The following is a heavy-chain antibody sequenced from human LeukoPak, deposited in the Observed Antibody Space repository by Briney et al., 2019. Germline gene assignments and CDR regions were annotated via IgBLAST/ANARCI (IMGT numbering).Heavy chain of an antibody. CDR1: GXXXSXXYY. V-gene: IGHV4-39*01. Sequence: GXXXSXXYYXGXIXXXXXXXXXXIGCIYYSVSTYYHPSLKSRVTISVATSKNQFSLKLSSVTAADTAVYYCAREEYRQPVYFDYWGQGTLVTVSS. D-gene: IGHD6-6*01. J-gene: IGHJ4*02. CDR3: AREEYRQPVYFDY. CDR2: IYYSVST.